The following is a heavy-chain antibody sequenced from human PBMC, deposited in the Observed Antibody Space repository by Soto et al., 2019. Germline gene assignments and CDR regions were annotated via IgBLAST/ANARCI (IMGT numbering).Heavy chain of an antibody. J-gene: IGHJ6*03. CDR3: ARDNGFERNQYYYYYMDV. V-gene: IGHV1-46*01. CDR2: INPSGGST. CDR1: GYTFTSYY. D-gene: IGHD2-8*01. Sequence: GASVKVSCKASGYTFTSYYMHWVRQAPGQGLEWMGIINPSGGSTSYAQKFQGRVTMTTDTSTSTAYMELSSLRSEDTAVYYCARDNGFERNQYYYYYMDVWGKGTTVTVSS.